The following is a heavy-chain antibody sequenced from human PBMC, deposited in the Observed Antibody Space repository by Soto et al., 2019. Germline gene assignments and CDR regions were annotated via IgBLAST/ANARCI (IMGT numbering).Heavy chain of an antibody. CDR3: ARSTWESSGYSALHEFYYYYYMDV. D-gene: IGHD3-22*01. V-gene: IGHV1-69*02. Sequence: SVKVSCKASGGTFSSYTISWVRQAPGQGLEWMGRIIPILGIANYAQKFQGRVTITADKSTSTAYMELSSLRSEDTAVYYCARSTWESSGYSALHEFYYYYYMDVWGKGTTVTVSS. CDR1: GGTFSSYT. J-gene: IGHJ6*03. CDR2: IIPILGIA.